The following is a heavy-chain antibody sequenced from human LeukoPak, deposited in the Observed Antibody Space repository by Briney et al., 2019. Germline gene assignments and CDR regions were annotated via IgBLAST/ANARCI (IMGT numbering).Heavy chain of an antibody. Sequence: RGSLRLSCSASGFTFSRYAMHWVRQAPGKGLEYVSAISSNGGSTYYADSVKGRFTISRDNSKNTLYLQMSSLRAEDTAVYYCVKDGSGSYYTYYFDYWGQGTLVTVSS. CDR1: GFTFSRYA. V-gene: IGHV3-64D*06. CDR2: ISSNGGST. CDR3: VKDGSGSYYTYYFDY. J-gene: IGHJ4*02. D-gene: IGHD3-10*01.